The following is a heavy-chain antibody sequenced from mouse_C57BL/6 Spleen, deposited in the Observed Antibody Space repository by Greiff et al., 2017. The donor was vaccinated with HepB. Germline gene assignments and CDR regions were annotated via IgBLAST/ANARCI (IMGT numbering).Heavy chain of an antibody. CDR1: GYTFTDYE. CDR3: TTYSNYRGDAMDY. J-gene: IGHJ4*01. CDR2: IDPETGGT. V-gene: IGHV1-15*01. D-gene: IGHD2-5*01. Sequence: VQLQQSGAELVRPGASVTLSCKASGYTFTDYEMHWVKQTPVHGLEWIGAIDPETGGTAYNQKFKGKAILTADKSSSTAYMELRSLTSEDSAVYYCTTYSNYRGDAMDYWGQGTSVTVSS.